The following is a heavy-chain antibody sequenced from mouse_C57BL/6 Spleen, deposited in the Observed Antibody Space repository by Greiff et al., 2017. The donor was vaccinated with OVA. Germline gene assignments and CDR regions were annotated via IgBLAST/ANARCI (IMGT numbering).Heavy chain of an antibody. J-gene: IGHJ4*01. CDR1: GYTFPDYY. Sequence: VQLKESGPVLVKPGASVKMSCKASGYTFPDYYMNWVQQSHGTSLEWIGVINPYNGGTSYNQTFKGKATLTVYKSSSTAYMELTSLTSEDSAVYDCARKATNYAMDDWGQGTSGTVAS. D-gene: IGHD1-1*01. CDR2: INPYNGGT. V-gene: IGHV1-19*01. CDR3: ARKATNYAMDD.